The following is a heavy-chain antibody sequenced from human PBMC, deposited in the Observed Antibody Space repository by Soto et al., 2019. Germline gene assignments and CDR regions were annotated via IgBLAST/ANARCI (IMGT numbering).Heavy chain of an antibody. D-gene: IGHD3-22*01. CDR3: AKVRSSPLIIFDD. Sequence: SETLSLTCVVSDYSISSCYYWGWIRQSPGKGLEWIGSIYHSGGTYYSPSLKSRVTLSLDTSKNQFSLKLSSVTAADTAVYYWAKVRSSPLIIFDDWGQGTMVNV. CDR2: IYHSGGT. CDR1: DYSISSCYY. V-gene: IGHV4-38-2*01. J-gene: IGHJ4*02.